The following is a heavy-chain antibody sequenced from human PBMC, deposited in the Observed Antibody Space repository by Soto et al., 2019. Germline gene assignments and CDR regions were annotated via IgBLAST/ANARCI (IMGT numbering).Heavy chain of an antibody. Sequence: EVQLVESGGGLVQPGGSLRLSCAASGFTFSSFWMHWVRQVPGKGLVWVSRINTDGSSTSYADSVKGRFTISRDNAKNTVYLQMNSLRAEDTAVYYCARVVRVWELVTWGQGTLVTVSS. CDR2: INTDGSST. D-gene: IGHD1-26*01. CDR1: GFTFSSFW. CDR3: ARVVRVWELVT. V-gene: IGHV3-74*01. J-gene: IGHJ4*02.